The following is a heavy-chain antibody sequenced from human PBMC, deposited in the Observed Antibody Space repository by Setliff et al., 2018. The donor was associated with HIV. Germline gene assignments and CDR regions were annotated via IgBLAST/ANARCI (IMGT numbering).Heavy chain of an antibody. V-gene: IGHV1-18*01. Sequence: ASVKVSCKASGYTFTSYGISWVRQAPGQGLEWMGWISAYNGNTNYAQKLQGRVTMTTDTSTSTAYMELRSLRSDDTAVYYCARGPPIVVVPAALLTFDYWGQGTLVPSPQ. D-gene: IGHD2-2*01. CDR3: ARGPPIVVVPAALLTFDY. CDR1: GYTFTSYG. CDR2: ISAYNGNT. J-gene: IGHJ4*02.